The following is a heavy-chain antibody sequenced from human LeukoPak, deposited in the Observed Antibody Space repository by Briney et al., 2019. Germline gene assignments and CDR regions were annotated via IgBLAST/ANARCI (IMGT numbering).Heavy chain of an antibody. CDR2: ISHSGTPT. Sequence: GGSLRLSCAASKFTFGAYSMNWVRQAPGKGLEWVSSISHSGTPTYYADSVRGRFTISRDNAKNSLYPQMNTLRAEDAAVYFCSTATYSSGYHYFESWGQGTLVTVSS. CDR1: KFTFGAYS. V-gene: IGHV3-21*01. J-gene: IGHJ4*02. CDR3: STATYSSGYHYFES. D-gene: IGHD5-18*01.